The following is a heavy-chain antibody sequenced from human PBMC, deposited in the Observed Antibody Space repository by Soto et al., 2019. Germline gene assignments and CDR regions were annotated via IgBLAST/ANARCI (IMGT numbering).Heavy chain of an antibody. CDR3: ARGVGLYSGYDY. CDR2: INAGNGNT. D-gene: IGHD5-12*01. J-gene: IGHJ4*02. V-gene: IGHV1-3*01. CDR1: GYNFTSYA. Sequence: GASVKVSCKAFGYNFTSYAMHWGRHAPGQRLEWMGWINAGNGNTKYSQKFQGRVTITRDTSASTAYMELSSLRSEDTAVYYCARGVGLYSGYDYWGQGTLVTVSS.